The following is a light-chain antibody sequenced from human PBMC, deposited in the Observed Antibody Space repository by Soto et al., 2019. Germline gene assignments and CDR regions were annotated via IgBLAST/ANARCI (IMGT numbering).Light chain of an antibody. V-gene: IGKV1-12*01. CDR2: ETS. CDR3: QQANTFPLT. Sequence: DIQMTQSPSHVSASVGDRVTITCRAGQGISGSLTWYQQKPGKAPQLLIYETSTLQSGVPSRFSGSGSGTDFTLTITSLQPEDFATYYCQQANTFPLTFGGGTRVEIK. CDR1: QGISGS. J-gene: IGKJ4*01.